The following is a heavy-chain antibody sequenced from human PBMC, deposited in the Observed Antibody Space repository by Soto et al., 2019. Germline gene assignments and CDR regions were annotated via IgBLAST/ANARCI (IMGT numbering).Heavy chain of an antibody. Sequence: GGSLRLSCAASGFTFRRYAMSWVRQAPGKGLEWVSAISGSDDNTYYADSMKGRFTVSRDNSRNMLFLQMNSLRAEDTAEYYCAKVARYCTDGSCFVCYFEYWGQGTLVTVSS. V-gene: IGHV3-23*01. CDR3: AKVARYCTDGSCFVCYFEY. J-gene: IGHJ4*02. CDR2: ISGSDDNT. CDR1: GFTFRRYA. D-gene: IGHD2-15*01.